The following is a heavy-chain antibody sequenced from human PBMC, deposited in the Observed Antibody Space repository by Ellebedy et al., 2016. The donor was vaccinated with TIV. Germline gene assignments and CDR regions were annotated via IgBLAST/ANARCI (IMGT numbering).Heavy chain of an antibody. J-gene: IGHJ1*01. CDR1: GFTFSGYP. V-gene: IGHV3-30-3*01. Sequence: GGSLRLXXAASGFTFSGYPLHWVRQAPGKGLDWVAVISADGNKKHYADSVEGRFTTSRDNSKNTLFLQMNSLRAEDTAVYYCAREGGRGYFQHWGQGVLVTVSS. CDR2: ISADGNKK. D-gene: IGHD1-26*01. CDR3: AREGGRGYFQH.